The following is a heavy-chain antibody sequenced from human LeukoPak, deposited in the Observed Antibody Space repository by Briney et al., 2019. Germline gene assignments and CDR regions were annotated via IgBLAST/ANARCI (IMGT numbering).Heavy chain of an antibody. CDR2: IYNSVST. D-gene: IGHD2/OR15-2a*01. CDR3: ARNMSAEGWFDS. Sequence: RSSETLSLTCVVSDYSITICDYWASIRQPPGKGLEWIGSIYNSVSTSYNPSLKSRVTMSVDPSKNQFSLNLRSVTAADTAVYYGARNMSAEGWFDSWGRGTLVTDSS. CDR1: DYSITICDY. V-gene: IGHV4-38-2*01. J-gene: IGHJ5*01.